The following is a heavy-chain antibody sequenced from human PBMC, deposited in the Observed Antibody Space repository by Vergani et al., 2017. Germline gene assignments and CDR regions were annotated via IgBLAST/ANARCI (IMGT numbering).Heavy chain of an antibody. CDR1: GFTVSSNY. V-gene: IGHV3-66*02. Sequence: EVQLVESGGGLVQPGGSLRLSCAASGFTVSSNYVSWVRQAPGKGLEWVSVMYSGGSTYYADSVKGRFTISRDNSKNTLYLQMNRLRAEDTAVYYCARDLGVGAPKGVDYWGQGTLVTVSS. D-gene: IGHD1-26*01. CDR2: MYSGGST. CDR3: ARDLGVGAPKGVDY. J-gene: IGHJ4*02.